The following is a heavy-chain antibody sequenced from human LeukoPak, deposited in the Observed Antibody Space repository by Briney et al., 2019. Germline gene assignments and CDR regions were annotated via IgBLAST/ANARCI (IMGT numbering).Heavy chain of an antibody. CDR3: ARVVVAAWSWFVP. CDR1: GYSISSGYY. D-gene: IGHD2-15*01. J-gene: IGHJ5*02. V-gene: IGHV4-38-2*01. CDR2: IYHSGST. Sequence: SETLSLTCAVSGYSISSGYYWGWIRQPLGKGLEWIGSIYHSGSTHYNPSLKSRVTISVDTSKNQFSLKLSSVTAADTAVYYCARVVVAAWSWFVPWGQGTLVTVSS.